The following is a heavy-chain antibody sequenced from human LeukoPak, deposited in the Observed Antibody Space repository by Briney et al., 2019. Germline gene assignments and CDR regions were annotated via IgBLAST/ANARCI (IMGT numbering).Heavy chain of an antibody. CDR1: GYTFTGYY. V-gene: IGHV1-2*02. J-gene: IGHJ4*02. Sequence: ASVKVSCKASGYTFTGYYMHWVRQAPGQGLEWMGWINPNSGGTNYAQKFQGRVTMTRDTSISTAYMELSRLRSDDTAVYYCARVGSRYYDILTGYWHFDYWGQETLVTVSS. CDR2: INPNSGGT. D-gene: IGHD3-9*01. CDR3: ARVGSRYYDILTGYWHFDY.